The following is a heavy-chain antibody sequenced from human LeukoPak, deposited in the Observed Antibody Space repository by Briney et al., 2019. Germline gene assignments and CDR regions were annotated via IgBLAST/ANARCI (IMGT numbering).Heavy chain of an antibody. J-gene: IGHJ6*02. CDR3: ARDAPLRYYYGMDV. CDR2: IWYDGRNK. Sequence: PGGSLRLSCAASGFTFSSYGMHWVRQAPGKGLEWVAVIWYDGRNKHYADSVKGRFTISRDNAKNTLYLQMNSLRAEDTAVYYCARDAPLRYYYGMDVWGQRTTVTVSS. V-gene: IGHV3-33*01. CDR1: GFTFSSYG.